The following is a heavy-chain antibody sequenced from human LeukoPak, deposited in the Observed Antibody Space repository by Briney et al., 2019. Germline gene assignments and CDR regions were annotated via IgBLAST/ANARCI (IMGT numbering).Heavy chain of an antibody. CDR2: IRYDGSNK. V-gene: IGHV3-30*02. Sequence: GGSLRLSCAASGFAASGFTFSTFGMHWVRQAPGKGLEWVAFIRYDGSNKYYADSVKGRFTISRDNSKDTLYLQMNSLRAEDTAVYYCAKDSVRGVIIVGPEYFQHWGQGTLVTVSS. J-gene: IGHJ1*01. D-gene: IGHD3-10*01. CDR3: AKDSVRGVIIVGPEYFQH. CDR1: GFTFSTFG.